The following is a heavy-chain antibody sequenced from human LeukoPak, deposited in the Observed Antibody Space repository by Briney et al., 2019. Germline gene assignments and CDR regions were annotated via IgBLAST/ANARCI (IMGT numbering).Heavy chain of an antibody. D-gene: IGHD3-10*01. CDR2: INDIGNT. Sequence: PSGTLSLTCAAYGGSFSGYYWSWIRQPPGKGLEWIGEINDIGNTNYDPSLRSRVTISVDTSKNQFSLSLTSATAADTAVCFCARLGSVGYYNYQYMDIWGNGTTVTVSS. J-gene: IGHJ6*03. CDR3: ARLGSVGYYNYQYMDI. V-gene: IGHV4-34*01. CDR1: GGSFSGYY.